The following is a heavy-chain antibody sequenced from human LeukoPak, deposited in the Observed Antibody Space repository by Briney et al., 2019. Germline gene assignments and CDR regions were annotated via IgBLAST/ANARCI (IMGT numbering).Heavy chain of an antibody. CDR3: AGHHPRNTVDF. D-gene: IGHD2/OR15-2a*01. J-gene: IGHJ4*02. CDR1: GGSINSYY. V-gene: IGHV4-4*07. CDR2: IYTSGST. Sequence: SETLSLTCTVSGGSINSYYWSWIRQPAGKGLEWIGRIYTSGSTNYNPSFKSRVTMLVDTSKNQFSLKLSSVTAADTAVYYCAGHHPRNTVDFWGQRTLVTVSS.